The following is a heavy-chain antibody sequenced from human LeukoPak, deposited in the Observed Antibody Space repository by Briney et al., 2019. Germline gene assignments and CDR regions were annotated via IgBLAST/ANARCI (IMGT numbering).Heavy chain of an antibody. D-gene: IGHD6-13*01. J-gene: IGHJ3*02. Sequence: PSETLSLTCTVSGGSISSGDSYWSWIRQPLGKGLEWIGYFYSSGSTYYNPSLKSRVTISVDTSKNQFSLKLSSVTAADTAVYYCASDFAAASAFDIWGQGTMVTVSS. CDR2: FYSSGST. CDR3: ASDFAAASAFDI. V-gene: IGHV4-30-4*01. CDR1: GGSISSGDSY.